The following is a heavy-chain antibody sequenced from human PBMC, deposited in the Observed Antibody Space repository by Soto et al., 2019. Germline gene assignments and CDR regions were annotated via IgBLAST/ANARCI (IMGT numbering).Heavy chain of an antibody. CDR1: GDSYSISTYS. V-gene: IGHV4-30-2*01. D-gene: IGHD6-19*01. CDR2: IYQSGVT. J-gene: IGHJ5*02. CDR3: AGMPYTSGLRFDP. Sequence: PSETLSLTCNMSGDSYSISTYSWSWIRQPPGKDLQWIGFIYQSGVTSYNPSLASRVSISLDRSNNQCSLKLKSGTAADTAVYFSAGMPYTSGLRFDPWGPGTLVTVSS.